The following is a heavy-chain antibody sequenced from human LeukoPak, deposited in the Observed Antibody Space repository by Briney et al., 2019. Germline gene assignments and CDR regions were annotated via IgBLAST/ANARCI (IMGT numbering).Heavy chain of an antibody. CDR1: RGTFSSYG. J-gene: IGHJ4*02. CDR2: VIAIFGRV. V-gene: IGHV1-69*05. CDR3: ARGELGDSSGFSFFDS. Sequence: ASVKVSCKASRGTFSSYGISWVRQAPGQGLEWMGGVIAIFGRVKYGQKFQGRATITTDESTSTAYMELSSLTSEDTGVYYCARGELGDSSGFSFFDSWGQGTLVTVSS. D-gene: IGHD3-22*01.